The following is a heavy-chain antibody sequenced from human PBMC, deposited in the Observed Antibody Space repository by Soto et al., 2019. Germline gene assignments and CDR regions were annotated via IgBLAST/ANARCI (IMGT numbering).Heavy chain of an antibody. CDR2: TFYRSTWYS. V-gene: IGHV6-1*01. CDR1: GDSVSNNIAA. CDR3: VGEKRTIPGTRGYFDH. J-gene: IGHJ4*02. Sequence: QVQLQESGPGLLKPSQTLSLTCAISGDSVSNNIAAWSWIRQSPSRGLEWLGRTFYRSTWYSDYAVSVKSRITSNPDTSKNQLSLQLSSVTPEDTAIYYCVGEKRTIPGTRGYFDHWGQGTLVTVSS. D-gene: IGHD6-13*01.